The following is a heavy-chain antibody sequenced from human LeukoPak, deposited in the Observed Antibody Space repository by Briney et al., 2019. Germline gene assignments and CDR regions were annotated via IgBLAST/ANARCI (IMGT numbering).Heavy chain of an antibody. CDR1: GGSISSGSYY. J-gene: IGHJ4*02. CDR3: ARDLRTTDDY. V-gene: IGHV4-61*02. D-gene: IGHD4/OR15-4a*01. CDR2: IYTSGRT. Sequence: SQTLSLTCIVSGGSISSGSYYWSWIRQPAGKGLEWIGRIYTSGRTNYNPSLKSRVTISVDTSKNQFSLKQSSVTAADTAVYYCARDLRTTDDYWGQGNLVTVSS.